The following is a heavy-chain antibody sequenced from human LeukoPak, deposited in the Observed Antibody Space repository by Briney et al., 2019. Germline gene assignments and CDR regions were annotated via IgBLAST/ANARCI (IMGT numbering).Heavy chain of an antibody. Sequence: GGSLRLSCAASGFTFSDYYMSWIRQAPGKGLEWVSYISSSGSTIYYADSAKGRFTISRDNAKNSLYLQMNSLRAEDTAVYYCARIQKGDYSSFDYWGQGTLVTVSS. CDR1: GFTFSDYY. J-gene: IGHJ4*02. CDR3: ARIQKGDYSSFDY. V-gene: IGHV3-11*01. CDR2: ISSSGSTI. D-gene: IGHD4-17*01.